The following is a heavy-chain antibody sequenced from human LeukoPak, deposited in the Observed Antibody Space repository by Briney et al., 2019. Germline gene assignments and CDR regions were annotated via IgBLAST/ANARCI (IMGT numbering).Heavy chain of an antibody. J-gene: IGHJ4*02. Sequence: SETLSLTCTVSGGSIRSDSYHWGWIRQPPGKGLEWIGTAFYSGRTYYNPSLKSRVTVSLDTSQNQFSLKLRSVTAADTAVYYCARFSGYIYGYDYWGQGTLVTVSS. CDR3: ARFSGYIYGYDY. V-gene: IGHV4-39*01. CDR1: GGSIRSDSYH. D-gene: IGHD5-18*01. CDR2: AFYSGRT.